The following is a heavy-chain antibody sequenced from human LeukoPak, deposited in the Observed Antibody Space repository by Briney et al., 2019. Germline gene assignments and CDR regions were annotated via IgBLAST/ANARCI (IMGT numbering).Heavy chain of an antibody. V-gene: IGHV1-8*01. CDR3: ARVPLDVLLWFGELYWFDP. CDR2: MNPNSGNT. Sequence: ASVKVSCKASGYTFTSYDINWVRQATGQGLEWMGWMNPNSGNTGYAQKFQGRVTMTRNTSISTAYMELSSLRSEDTAVYYCARVPLDVLLWFGELYWFDPWGQGTLVTVSS. J-gene: IGHJ5*02. CDR1: GYTFTSYD. D-gene: IGHD3-10*01.